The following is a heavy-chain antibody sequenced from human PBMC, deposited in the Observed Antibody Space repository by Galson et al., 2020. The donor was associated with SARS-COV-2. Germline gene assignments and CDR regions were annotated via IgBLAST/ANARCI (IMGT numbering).Heavy chain of an antibody. D-gene: IGHD3-9*01. CDR2: IYYSGST. V-gene: IGHV4-39*01. CDR1: GGFISSSSYY. Sequence: SETLSLTCTVSGGFISSSSYYWGWIRQPPGKGLEWIGSIYYSGSTYYNPSLKSRVTISVDTSKNQFSLKLSSVTAADTAVYYCASSALRYFDWSDIFSGYYFDYWGQGTLVTVSS. CDR3: ASSALRYFDWSDIFSGYYFDY. J-gene: IGHJ4*02.